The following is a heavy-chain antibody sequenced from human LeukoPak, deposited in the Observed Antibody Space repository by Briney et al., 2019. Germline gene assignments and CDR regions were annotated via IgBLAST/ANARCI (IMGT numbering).Heavy chain of an antibody. CDR3: ARGPTVKYFDY. Sequence: SETLSLTCTVSGGSISSTTYYWGWIRQPPGKGLEWIGTIYYSGSTYYNPSLKSRVTISVDTPKNQFSLKLSSVTAADTAVYYCARGPTVKYFDYWGQGTLVTISS. CDR2: IYYSGST. V-gene: IGHV4-39*07. D-gene: IGHD4-11*01. CDR1: GGSISSTTYY. J-gene: IGHJ4*02.